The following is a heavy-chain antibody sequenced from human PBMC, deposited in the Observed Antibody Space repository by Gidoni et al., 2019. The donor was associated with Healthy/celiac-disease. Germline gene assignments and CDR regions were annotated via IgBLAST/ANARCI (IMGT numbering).Heavy chain of an antibody. V-gene: IGHV4-34*01. CDR2: INHRGST. J-gene: IGHJ4*02. Sequence: QVQLQQWGAGLLKPSETLSLTCAVYGGSFSGYYWSWIRQPPGKGLEWIGEINHRGSTNYNPSLKSRVTISVDTSKNQFSLKLSSVTAADTAVYYCARGSRAGIDYWGQGTLVTVSS. D-gene: IGHD6-13*01. CDR3: ARGSRAGIDY. CDR1: GGSFSGYY.